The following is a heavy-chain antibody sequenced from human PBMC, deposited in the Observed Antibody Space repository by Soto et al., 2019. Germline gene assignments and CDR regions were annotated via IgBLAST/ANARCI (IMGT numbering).Heavy chain of an antibody. V-gene: IGHV3-15*01. CDR1: GFTFSNAW. J-gene: IGHJ6*03. CDR3: TTEANDFWSGHQKTYYYMDV. CDR2: IKSKTDGGTT. D-gene: IGHD3-3*01. Sequence: GGSLRLSCAASGFTFSNAWMSWVRQAPGKGLEWVGRIKSKTDGGTTDYAAPVKGRFTISRDDSKNTLYLQMNSLKTEDTAVYYCTTEANDFWSGHQKTYYYMDVWGKGTTVTVSS.